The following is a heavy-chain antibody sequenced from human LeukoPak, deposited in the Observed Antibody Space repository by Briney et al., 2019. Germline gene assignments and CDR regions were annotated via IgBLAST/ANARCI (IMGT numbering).Heavy chain of an antibody. J-gene: IGHJ5*02. Sequence: GSLRLSCAASGFTFSSYWMSWVRQAPGKGLEWIGEINHSGSTNYNPSLKSRVTISVDTSKNQFSLKLSSVTAADTAVYYCARGMSVVYYGSGSLARNWFDPWGQGTLVTVSS. V-gene: IGHV4-34*01. CDR1: GFTFSSYW. CDR2: INHSGST. CDR3: ARGMSVVYYGSGSLARNWFDP. D-gene: IGHD3-10*01.